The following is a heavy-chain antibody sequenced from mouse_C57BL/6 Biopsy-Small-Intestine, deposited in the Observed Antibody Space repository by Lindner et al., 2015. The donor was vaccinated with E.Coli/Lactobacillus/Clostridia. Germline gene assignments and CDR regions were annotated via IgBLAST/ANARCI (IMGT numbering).Heavy chain of an antibody. CDR3: VRPISYDNPAWFAY. CDR2: IRRKSGNYAT. CDR1: GFTFNIYA. J-gene: IGHJ3*01. D-gene: IGHD2-1*01. V-gene: IGHV10-3*01. Sequence: VQLQESGGGLVQPKGSLKLSCAAAGFTFNIYAMHWVRQAPGKGLEWVARIRRKSGNYATYYADSVKDRFTISRDDSQSMLYLQMNNLNAEDTAMYYCVRPISYDNPAWFAYWGHGTLVTVSA.